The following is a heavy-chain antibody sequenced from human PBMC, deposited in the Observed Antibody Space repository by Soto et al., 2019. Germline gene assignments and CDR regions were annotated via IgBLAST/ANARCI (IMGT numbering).Heavy chain of an antibody. J-gene: IGHJ4*02. CDR2: ISYDGKNK. CDR1: GFTFSSYG. D-gene: IGHD3-22*01. CDR3: AKRHSSGPGYYFDY. Sequence: WGSLRLSCAASGFTFSSYGMHWVRQAPGKGLDLVAIISYDGKNKYYADSVQGRFTISRDNSKNMVYLQMNSLRAEDTAVYYCAKRHSSGPGYYFDYWGQGTLVPVSS. V-gene: IGHV3-30*02.